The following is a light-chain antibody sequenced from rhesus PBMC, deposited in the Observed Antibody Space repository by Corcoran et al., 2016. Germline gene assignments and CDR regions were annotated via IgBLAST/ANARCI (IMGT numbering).Light chain of an antibody. V-gene: IGKV1-22*01. CDR1: QGIASW. Sequence: DIQMTQSPSSLSASVGDTVTITRRASQGIASWLAWYQQKTGKAPTLLISRASPLQTGVPPRFRGSRSGSDFTLTISSLPSEDFATYYCLQYDSGPWTFGQGTKVELK. CDR2: RAS. J-gene: IGKJ1*01. CDR3: LQYDSGPWT.